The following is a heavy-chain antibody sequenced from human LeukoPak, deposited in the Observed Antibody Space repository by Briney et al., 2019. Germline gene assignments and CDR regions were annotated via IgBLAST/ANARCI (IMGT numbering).Heavy chain of an antibody. D-gene: IGHD3-10*01. CDR2: IRYDGSNK. J-gene: IGHJ4*02. CDR3: ARDYAGSPDY. V-gene: IGHV3-30*02. Sequence: GGSLRLFCAASGFTFSSYGMHWVRQAPGKGLEWVAFIRYDGSNKYYADSVKGRFTISRDNSKNTLYLQMNSLRAEDTAVYFCARDYAGSPDYWGQGTLVTVSA. CDR1: GFTFSSYG.